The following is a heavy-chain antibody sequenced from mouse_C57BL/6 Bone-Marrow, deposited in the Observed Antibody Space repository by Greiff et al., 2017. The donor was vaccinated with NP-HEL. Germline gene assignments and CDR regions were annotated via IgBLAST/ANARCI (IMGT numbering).Heavy chain of an antibody. J-gene: IGHJ1*03. D-gene: IGHD2-4*01. Sequence: VQLQQSGAELVKPGASVKLSCTASGFNIKDYYMHWVKQRTEQGLEWIGRIDPEDGETKYAPKFPGKATITADTSSNTAYLQLSSLTSEDTAVYYCARSCDYDGPYWYFDVWGTGTTVTVSS. V-gene: IGHV14-2*01. CDR2: IDPEDGET. CDR1: GFNIKDYY. CDR3: ARSCDYDGPYWYFDV.